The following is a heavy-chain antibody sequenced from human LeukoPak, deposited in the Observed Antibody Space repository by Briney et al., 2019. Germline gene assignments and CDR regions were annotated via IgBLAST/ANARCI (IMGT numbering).Heavy chain of an antibody. CDR2: MYHSGST. CDR3: ARVRYGDYVFDY. V-gene: IGHV4-38-2*02. CDR1: GYSISSGYY. D-gene: IGHD4-17*01. J-gene: IGHJ4*02. Sequence: SETLSLTCTVSGYSISSGYYWGWIRQPPGRGLEWIGNMYHSGSTYLNPSFKSRVTISVDTSKNQFSLKLSSVTAADTAMYYCARVRYGDYVFDYWGQGTLVTVSS.